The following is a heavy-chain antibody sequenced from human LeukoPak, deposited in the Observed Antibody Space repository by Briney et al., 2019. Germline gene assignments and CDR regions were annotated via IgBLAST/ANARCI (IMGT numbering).Heavy chain of an antibody. D-gene: IGHD3-22*01. Sequence: PSETLSLTCTVSGGSITSYYWSWIRQPPGKGLEWIGYVYYSGSTNYNPSLNSRVTISADTSKNQFSLKLNSVTAADTAVYYCAREGVSYYDRSGYHYWGQGTLVTVSS. V-gene: IGHV4-59*01. CDR2: VYYSGST. J-gene: IGHJ4*02. CDR1: GGSITSYY. CDR3: AREGVSYYDRSGYHY.